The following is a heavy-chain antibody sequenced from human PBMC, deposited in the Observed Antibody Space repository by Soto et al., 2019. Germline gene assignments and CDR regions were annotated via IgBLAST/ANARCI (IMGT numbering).Heavy chain of an antibody. V-gene: IGHV1-69*01. CDR3: ARGVAARWYFDY. J-gene: IGHJ4*02. CDR1: RGIFISYA. Sequence: VQVSFKASRGIFISYAISWVRQAPGQGLEWMGGIIPIFGTANYAQKFQGRVTITADESTSTAYMELSSLRSEDTAVYYCARGVAARWYFDYWGQGTLVTVSS. D-gene: IGHD6-6*01. CDR2: IIPIFGTA.